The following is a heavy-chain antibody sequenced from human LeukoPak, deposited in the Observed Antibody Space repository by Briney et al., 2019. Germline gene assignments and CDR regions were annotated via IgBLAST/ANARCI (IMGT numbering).Heavy chain of an antibody. D-gene: IGHD1-26*01. Sequence: GGSLRLSCAASGFTFSDYYMSWVRQAPGKGLEWVSVIYSGGSTYYADSVKGRFTISRDNSKNTLYLQMNSLRAEDTAVYYCAKGELLGDFDYWGQGTLVTVSS. CDR1: GFTFSDYY. J-gene: IGHJ4*02. CDR3: AKGELLGDFDY. CDR2: IYSGGST. V-gene: IGHV3-66*02.